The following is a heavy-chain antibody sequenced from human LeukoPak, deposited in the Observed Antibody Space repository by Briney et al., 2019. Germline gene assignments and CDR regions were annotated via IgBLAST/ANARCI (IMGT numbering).Heavy chain of an antibody. V-gene: IGHV1-2*02. CDR1: GYTFTGYY. CDR2: INPNSGGT. Sequence: ASVKVSCKASGYTFTGYYMHWVRQAPGQGLEWMGWINPNSGGTTYAQKFQGRVTMTRDTSISTAYMELSRLSSDDTAVYYCARTPDGSSWFADFDYWGQGTLVTVSS. J-gene: IGHJ4*02. CDR3: ARTPDGSSWFADFDY. D-gene: IGHD6-13*01.